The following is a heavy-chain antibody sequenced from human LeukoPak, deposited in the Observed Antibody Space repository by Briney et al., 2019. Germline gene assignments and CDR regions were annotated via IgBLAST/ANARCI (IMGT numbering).Heavy chain of an antibody. V-gene: IGHV1-2*02. CDR3: ARGFDYYDSSGYNSDAFDI. CDR1: GYTFTGYY. Sequence: ASVKVSCKASGYTFTGYYMHWVRQAPGQGLEWMGWINPNSGGTNYAQKFQGRVTMTRDTSISTAYMELSRLRSDDTAVYYCARGFDYYDSSGYNSDAFDIWGQGTMVTVSS. J-gene: IGHJ3*02. CDR2: INPNSGGT. D-gene: IGHD3-22*01.